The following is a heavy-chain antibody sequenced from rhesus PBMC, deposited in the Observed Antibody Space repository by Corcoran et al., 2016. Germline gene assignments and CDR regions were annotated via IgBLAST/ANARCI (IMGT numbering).Heavy chain of an antibody. D-gene: IGHD1-20*01. J-gene: IGHJ4*01. CDR1: GYTFTDYY. V-gene: IGHV1-111*02. CDR3: ATGSWNNLLNY. Sequence: EVQLVQSGAEVKKPGASVKISCKASGYTFTDYYLHWVRQAPGKGLEGMGGVYPEMGEAINAQNCQDRATITADTSTDTAYMELSSLRSEDTAVYYCATGSWNNLLNYWGQGVLVTVSS. CDR2: VYPEMGEA.